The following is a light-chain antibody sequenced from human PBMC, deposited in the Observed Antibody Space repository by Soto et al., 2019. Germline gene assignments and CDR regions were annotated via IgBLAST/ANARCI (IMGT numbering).Light chain of an antibody. CDR2: EGT. CDR3: CSYAGDGTFVI. V-gene: IGLV2-23*01. J-gene: IGLJ2*01. CDR1: SSAIGSHNL. Sequence: QSVLTQPASVSGSPGQSITISCTGTSSAIGSHNLVSWYQLHPGKAPKLIIYEGTKRPPGVSNHFSGSKSANTASLTISGLQADDEADYYCCSYAGDGTFVIFGGGTKLTVL.